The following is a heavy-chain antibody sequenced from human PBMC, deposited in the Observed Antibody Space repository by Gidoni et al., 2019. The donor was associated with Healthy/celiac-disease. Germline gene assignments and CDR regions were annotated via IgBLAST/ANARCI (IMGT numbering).Heavy chain of an antibody. CDR2: ISYRGRT. V-gene: IGHV4-39*01. D-gene: IGHD5-18*01. Sequence: QLQMQESGPALVKPTETLSITCTVSGGAISRRSYYWGWIRQPPGKGLEWIGSISYRGRTYYTPSLKSRVTISVDTSKHQFSLKLSSVTAADTAVYYCARHTAMVDGYKRAFDYWGQGTLVTVSS. CDR1: GGAISRRSYY. J-gene: IGHJ4*02. CDR3: ARHTAMVDGYKRAFDY.